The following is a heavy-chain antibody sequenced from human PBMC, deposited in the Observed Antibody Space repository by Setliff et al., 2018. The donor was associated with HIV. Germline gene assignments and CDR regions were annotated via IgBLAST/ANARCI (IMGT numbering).Heavy chain of an antibody. CDR2: INSYDGNT. CDR1: GYTFSSYG. J-gene: IGHJ4*02. D-gene: IGHD3-22*01. V-gene: IGHV1-18*01. CDR3: ARRPDGSGSYYYPEY. Sequence: GASVKVSCKASGYTFSSYGISWVRQAPGQGLEWMGWINSYDGNTNYEQKFQGRVTMTTDTSTTSAYLELRSLRPDDTAVYFCARRPDGSGSYYYPEYWGQGTLVTVSS.